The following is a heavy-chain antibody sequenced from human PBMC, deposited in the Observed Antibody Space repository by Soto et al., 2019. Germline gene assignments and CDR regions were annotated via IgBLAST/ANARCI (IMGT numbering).Heavy chain of an antibody. CDR1: GGSVSTGSYD. CDR3: ARDGHGMDV. V-gene: IGHV4-61*01. CDR2: IFFTGSA. Sequence: TLSLTCTVSGGSVSTGSYDWSWIRQPPGKGLEWIGKIFFTGSAHYNPSLRNRVTMSVDTSKDQFSLTLTSVTAADTAVYYCARDGHGMDVWGQGTTVTVSS. J-gene: IGHJ6*02.